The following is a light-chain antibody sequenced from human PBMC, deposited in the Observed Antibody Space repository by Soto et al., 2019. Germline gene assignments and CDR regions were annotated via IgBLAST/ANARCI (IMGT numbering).Light chain of an antibody. CDR3: SSDTSGTPGV. V-gene: IGLV2-14*01. Sequence: SGLTQPACVSGSPGQSIAISCTGTSGDVGGYDYVSWYQQHPDKAPKLMIYEVTKRPSWVSNRFSGSKSGNTASLTISGLQLEYEADDDCSSDTSGTPGVFGSGTKVTV. CDR1: SGDVGGYDY. J-gene: IGLJ1*01. CDR2: EVT.